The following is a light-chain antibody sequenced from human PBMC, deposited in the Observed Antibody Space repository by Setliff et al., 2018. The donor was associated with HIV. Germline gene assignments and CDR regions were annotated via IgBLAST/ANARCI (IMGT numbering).Light chain of an antibody. J-gene: IGLJ1*01. CDR1: SGDVGGHNY. Sequence: QSALTQPASVSGSPGQSITISCTGTSGDVGGHNYVSWYQQHPGKAPKFMIYDVSKRPSGVSNRFSGSKSGNTASLTISGLQAEGEADYYCSSYTSSSTYVFGTGTKV. CDR2: DVS. V-gene: IGLV2-14*01. CDR3: SSYTSSSTYV.